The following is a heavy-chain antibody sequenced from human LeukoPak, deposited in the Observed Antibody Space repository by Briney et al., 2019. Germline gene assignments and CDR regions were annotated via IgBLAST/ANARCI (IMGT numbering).Heavy chain of an antibody. J-gene: IGHJ4*02. Sequence: PGGSLRLSCAASGFTFTSYSMNWVRQAPGKGLEWVSTISGGGGSTYYADSVKGRFTISRDNSKNTLYLQMNSLRAEDTAVYYCARAPYYDSSGYFFDYWGQGTLVTVSS. D-gene: IGHD3-22*01. V-gene: IGHV3-23*01. CDR3: ARAPYYDSSGYFFDY. CDR2: ISGGGGST. CDR1: GFTFTSYS.